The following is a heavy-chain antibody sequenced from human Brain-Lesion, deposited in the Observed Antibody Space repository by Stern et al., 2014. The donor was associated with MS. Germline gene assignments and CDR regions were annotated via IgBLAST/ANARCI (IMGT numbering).Heavy chain of an antibody. D-gene: IGHD2-15*01. CDR1: GGSVSSTSYA. J-gene: IGHJ5*02. V-gene: IGHV4-39*02. Sequence: QVQLQESGPGLVKPSETLSLTCTVAGGSVSSTSYAWAWIRPPPGKGLEWIGTIYYSGNTYYSPSLKSRLTISLDTSKNHFSLQRSSVTAADTAVYYCAGEEDIRYCSGGSCTGNWFDPWGQGTLVTVSS. CDR3: AGEEDIRYCSGGSCTGNWFDP. CDR2: IYYSGNT.